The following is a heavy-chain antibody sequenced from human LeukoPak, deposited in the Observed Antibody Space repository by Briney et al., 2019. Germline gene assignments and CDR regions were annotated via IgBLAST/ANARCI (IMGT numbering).Heavy chain of an antibody. CDR3: VRGLEFRGVNTPCY. CDR1: GFTFNNYA. Sequence: PGGSLRLSCAASGFTFNNYAMNWVRQAPGKGLEWVGRIKSKTDDGTIDYAAPVKGRFAISRDDSKNTLYLQMNGLKTEDTGVYYCVRGLEFRGVNTPCYWGQGTLVTVSS. CDR2: IKSKTDDGTI. D-gene: IGHD3-10*01. J-gene: IGHJ4*02. V-gene: IGHV3-15*01.